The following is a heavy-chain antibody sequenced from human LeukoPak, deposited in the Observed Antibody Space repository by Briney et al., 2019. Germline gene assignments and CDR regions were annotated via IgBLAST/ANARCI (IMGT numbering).Heavy chain of an antibody. CDR1: GYSFTHYW. CDR3: ARRRGGNDLNGYFYYYMDV. V-gene: IGHV5-51*01. D-gene: IGHD1-1*01. J-gene: IGHJ6*03. CDR2: IYPGDSDT. Sequence: GESLKISCKGSGYSFTHYWIGWVRQMPGKGLEWMGIIYPGDSDTRYSPSFQGQVTISADKSISTAYLQWSSLKASATAIYYCARRRGGNDLNGYFYYYMDVWGKGTTVTVSS.